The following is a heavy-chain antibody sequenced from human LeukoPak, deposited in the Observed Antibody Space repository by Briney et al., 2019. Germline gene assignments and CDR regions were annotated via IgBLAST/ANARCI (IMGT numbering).Heavy chain of an antibody. V-gene: IGHV3-9*01. D-gene: IGHD3-9*01. CDR2: INWDDGGI. CDR1: GFTFGDYA. CDR3: ARDDHNVLTDNFDY. Sequence: GGSLRLSCAASGFTFGDYAMHWVRQAPGKGLEWLSGINWDDGGIVYAQSVRGRFTISRDNAKNSLYLQMNSLRPEDTALYYCARDDHNVLTDNFDYWGPGTLVTVSS. J-gene: IGHJ4*02.